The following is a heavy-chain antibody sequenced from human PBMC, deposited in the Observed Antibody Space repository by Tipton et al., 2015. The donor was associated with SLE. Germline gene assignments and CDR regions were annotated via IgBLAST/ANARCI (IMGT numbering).Heavy chain of an antibody. Sequence: GSLRLSCAASGFTFSSYSMNWVRQAPGKGLEWVSAITGSGDRTYYIDSVKGRFTISRDNSKNSLYLQMNGLRAEDMAVYYCARSPVDYWNGYSAWGQGTLVAVSS. CDR3: ARSPVDYWNGYSA. V-gene: IGHV3-23*01. D-gene: IGHD3-3*01. CDR2: ITGSGDRT. J-gene: IGHJ4*02. CDR1: GFTFSSYS.